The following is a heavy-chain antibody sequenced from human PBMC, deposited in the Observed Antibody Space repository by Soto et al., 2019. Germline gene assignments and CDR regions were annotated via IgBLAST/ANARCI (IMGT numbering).Heavy chain of an antibody. Sequence: GGSLRLSCAASGFTFSSYAMSWVRQAPGKGLEWVSAISGSGGSRYYADSVKGRFTISRDISKNTLYLQMNSLRAEDTAVYYCAKGTTVLYNWFDSWGQGTLVTVSS. CDR3: AKGTTVLYNWFDS. CDR1: GFTFSSYA. V-gene: IGHV3-23*01. D-gene: IGHD4-17*01. J-gene: IGHJ5*01. CDR2: ISGSGGSR.